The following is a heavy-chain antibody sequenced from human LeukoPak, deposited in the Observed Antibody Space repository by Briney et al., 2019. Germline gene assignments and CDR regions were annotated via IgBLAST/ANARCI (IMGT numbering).Heavy chain of an antibody. CDR2: IKNEGEGGTT. Sequence: PGGSLRLSCVASGFTFSHAWMNWVRQASGKGLEWVGRIKNEGEGGTTDYAAPVKGRFTISRDDSKNTVYLEMNRLGTEDTAVYYCVADPANCCYALDVWGQGTTVIVSS. J-gene: IGHJ6*02. CDR3: VADPANCCYALDV. CDR1: GFTFSHAW. V-gene: IGHV3-15*01.